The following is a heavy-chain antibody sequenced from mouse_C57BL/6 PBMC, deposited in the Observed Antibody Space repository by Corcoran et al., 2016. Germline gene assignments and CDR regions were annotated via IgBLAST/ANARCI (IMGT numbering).Heavy chain of an antibody. J-gene: IGHJ4*01. Sequence: DVQLQESGPGLVKPSQSLSLTCSVTGYSITSGYYWNWIRQFPGNKLEWMGYISYDGSNNYNPSLKNRISITRDTSKNQFFLKLNSVTTEDTATYYCARPYYSNYDYYAMDYWGQGTSVTVSS. CDR1: GYSITSGYY. V-gene: IGHV3-6*01. CDR2: ISYDGSN. D-gene: IGHD2-5*01. CDR3: ARPYYSNYDYYAMDY.